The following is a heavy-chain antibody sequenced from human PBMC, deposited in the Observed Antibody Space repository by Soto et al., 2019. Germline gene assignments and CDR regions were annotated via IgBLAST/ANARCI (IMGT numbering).Heavy chain of an antibody. J-gene: IGHJ4*02. Sequence: SETLSLTCTVSGGSISSGNYYWSWIRQPPGKGLEWIGFIYYSGSTYYSPSLKSRVTISVDTSKNQFSLKLSSVTAADTAVYYCARFYGGTTPEYFDYWGQGTLVTVSS. D-gene: IGHD4-17*01. CDR1: GGSISSGNYY. V-gene: IGHV4-30-4*01. CDR3: ARFYGGTTPEYFDY. CDR2: IYYSGST.